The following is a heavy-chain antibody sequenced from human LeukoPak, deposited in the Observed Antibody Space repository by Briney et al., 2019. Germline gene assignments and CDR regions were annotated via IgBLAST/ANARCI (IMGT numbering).Heavy chain of an antibody. D-gene: IGHD3-22*01. Sequence: ASVKVSCKASGYTFTGYYMHWVRQAPGQGLEWMGWINPNSGGTNYAQKFQGRVTMTRDTSISTAYMELSRLRSDDTAVYYCAREPYYYDSLDYWGQGTLVTVSS. CDR1: GYTFTGYY. CDR3: AREPYYYDSLDY. V-gene: IGHV1-2*02. J-gene: IGHJ4*02. CDR2: INPNSGGT.